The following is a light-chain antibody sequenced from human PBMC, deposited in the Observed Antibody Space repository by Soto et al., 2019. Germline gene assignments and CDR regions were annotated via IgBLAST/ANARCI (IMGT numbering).Light chain of an antibody. J-gene: IGKJ1*01. CDR1: QNIRSN. CDR2: GAS. Sequence: EIVMTQSPATLSVSPGERATLSCRASQNIRSNLAWYQQIPGQAPRLLIHGASTRATGIPARFSGSGSGTEFTLTISGLQSEDYAVYCCQQYNNWPPWTFGQGTKVEI. V-gene: IGKV3-15*01. CDR3: QQYNNWPPWT.